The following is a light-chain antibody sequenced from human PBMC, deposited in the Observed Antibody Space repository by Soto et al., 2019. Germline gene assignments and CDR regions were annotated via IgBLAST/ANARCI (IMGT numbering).Light chain of an antibody. CDR2: GNS. Sequence: QSVLTQPPSVSGAPGQRVTISGTGSSSNIGAGYDVHWYQQLPGTAPKLLIYGNSNRPSGVPDRFSGSKSGTSASLAITGLQAEDEADYCCQSSDSSLSGSVFGGGTKLTVL. CDR1: SSNIGAGYD. V-gene: IGLV1-40*01. J-gene: IGLJ3*02. CDR3: QSSDSSLSGSV.